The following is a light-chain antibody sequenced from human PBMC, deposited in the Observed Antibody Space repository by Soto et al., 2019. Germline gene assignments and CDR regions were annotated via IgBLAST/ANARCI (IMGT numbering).Light chain of an antibody. CDR3: QHYYNWPRT. CDR1: QSVRSN. Sequence: EVVLTQSPGTLSLSPGARAPLSCRARQSVRSNLAWYQQKPGQAPRLLIYGASTRATGIPARFSGSGSGTEFTLTISSLQSEDFAVYYCQHYYNWPRTFGQGTKVDIK. CDR2: GAS. V-gene: IGKV3-15*01. J-gene: IGKJ1*01.